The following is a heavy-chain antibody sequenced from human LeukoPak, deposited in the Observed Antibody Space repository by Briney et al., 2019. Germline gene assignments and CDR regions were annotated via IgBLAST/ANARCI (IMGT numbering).Heavy chain of an antibody. Sequence: GGSLRLSCAASGFTLSSYAMNWVRQAPGKGLEWVSGISGSGGSTYNAGSVKGRFTISRDTSKNTLYLQMNSLRAEDTAVYYCVKGLGQSSNYSGQGTLVTVSS. J-gene: IGHJ4*02. D-gene: IGHD2-8*01. CDR2: ISGSGGST. CDR3: VKGLGQSSNY. V-gene: IGHV3-23*01. CDR1: GFTLSSYA.